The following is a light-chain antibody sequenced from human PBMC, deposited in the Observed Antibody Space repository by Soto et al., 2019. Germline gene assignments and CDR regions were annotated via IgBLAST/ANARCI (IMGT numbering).Light chain of an antibody. J-gene: IGLJ1*01. CDR3: SSYTSSGTLYV. CDR1: SSDIGGSKY. CDR2: EVT. V-gene: IGLV2-14*01. Sequence: QSVLTQPASLSGSPGQSITISRTGTSSDIGGSKYVSWYQQHPGKAPKLMIYEVTYRPSGVSDRFSGSKSGNTASLTVSGLQAEDEADYYCSSYTSSGTLYVFGTGTKLTVL.